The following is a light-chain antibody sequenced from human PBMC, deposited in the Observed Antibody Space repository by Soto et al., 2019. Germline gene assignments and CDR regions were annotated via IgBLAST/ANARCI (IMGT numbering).Light chain of an antibody. J-gene: IGKJ2*01. Sequence: EILMTQPPVTLSAPPGETDLLYCAASQSVTSNVAWYQRKAGQPPRPLIYDATSRVRSVPARFSGTGSGTSFTLTISRLQSEDFGVYWCQQYDTWPQTFGQGTRLEIK. CDR3: QQYDTWPQT. CDR1: QSVTSN. CDR2: DAT. V-gene: IGKV3-15*01.